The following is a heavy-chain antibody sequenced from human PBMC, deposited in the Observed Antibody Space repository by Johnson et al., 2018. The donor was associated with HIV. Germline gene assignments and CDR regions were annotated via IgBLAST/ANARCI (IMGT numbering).Heavy chain of an antibody. J-gene: IGHJ3*02. CDR2: ISYDGSNK. V-gene: IGHV3-30-3*01. CDR3: AKDPPPVGATDAFDI. D-gene: IGHD1-26*01. CDR1: GFTFSSYA. Sequence: VQVVESGGGVVRPGGSLRLSCAASGFTFSSYAMHWVRQAPGKGLEWVAVISYDGSNKYYADSVKGRFTISRDNSKNTLYLQMNSLRAEDTAVYYCAKDPPPVGATDAFDIWGQGTMVTVSS.